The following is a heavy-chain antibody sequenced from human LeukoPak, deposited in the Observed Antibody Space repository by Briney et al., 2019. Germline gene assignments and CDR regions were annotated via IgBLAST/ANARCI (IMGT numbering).Heavy chain of an antibody. V-gene: IGHV3-30*03. CDR1: GFTFSSYG. CDR3: ATLDIVVVVAAATIPFDAFDI. D-gene: IGHD2-15*01. Sequence: PGGSLRLSCAASGFTFSSYGMHWVRQAPGKGLEWVAVISYDGSNKYYADSVKGRFTISRDNSKNTLYLQMNSLRAEDTAVYYCATLDIVVVVAAATIPFDAFDIWGQGTMVTVSS. CDR2: ISYDGSNK. J-gene: IGHJ3*02.